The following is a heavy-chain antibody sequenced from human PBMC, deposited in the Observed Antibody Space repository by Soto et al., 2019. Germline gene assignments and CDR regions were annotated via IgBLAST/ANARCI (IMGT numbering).Heavy chain of an antibody. CDR3: ARPKTIESAAAKICFDP. V-gene: IGHV4-34*01. D-gene: IGHD2-2*01. CDR1: GGSFSGYD. CDR2: INHSGSS. Sequence: PSETLSLTCAVYGGSFSGYDWTWIRQPPGTGLEWIGEINHSGSSNYNPSLKSRVTISVDTSKNQFSLKLTSVTAADTAMYYCARPKTIESAAAKICFDPWRHAILVTV. J-gene: IGHJ5*02.